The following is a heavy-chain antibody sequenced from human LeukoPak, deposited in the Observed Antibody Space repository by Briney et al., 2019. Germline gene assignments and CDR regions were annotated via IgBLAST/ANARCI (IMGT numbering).Heavy chain of an antibody. CDR1: GFTVSSNY. V-gene: IGHV3-53*01. Sequence: GGSLRLSCAASGFTVSSNYMSWVRQAPGKGLEWVSVIYSGGSTYYADSVKGRFTISRDNSKNTLYLQMNSLRAEDTAVYCCARTLDTAMVVRFDPWGQGTLVTVSS. CDR2: IYSGGST. CDR3: ARTLDTAMVVRFDP. J-gene: IGHJ5*02. D-gene: IGHD5-18*01.